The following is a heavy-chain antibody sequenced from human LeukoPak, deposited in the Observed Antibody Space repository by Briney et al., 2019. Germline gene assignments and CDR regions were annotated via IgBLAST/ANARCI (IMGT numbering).Heavy chain of an antibody. Sequence: ASVTVSFTASGFTFTSYYMHWVRQAPGQGLEWMGIINPSGGSTSYPQKFQGRVTMTRDTSTSTVYMELSSLRSEDTAVYYCACVVRGAFDIWGQGTLVTVSS. CDR1: GFTFTSYY. CDR2: INPSGGST. J-gene: IGHJ3*02. V-gene: IGHV1-46*03. CDR3: ACVVRGAFDI. D-gene: IGHD2-21*01.